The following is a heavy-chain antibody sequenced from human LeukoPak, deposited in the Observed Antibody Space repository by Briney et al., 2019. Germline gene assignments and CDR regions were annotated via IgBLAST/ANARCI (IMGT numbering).Heavy chain of an antibody. J-gene: IGHJ4*02. CDR2: INTNSGGT. V-gene: IGHV1-2*02. CDR1: GDTFTGYY. Sequence: GSSVKVSCKASGDTFTGYYMHWVRQAPGQELECMGWINTNSGGTNDAQKLQGRVTTTRDTSITTGYMKMSRLRSDDTAVYYWASALYSGYDLDYWGQGTLVTVSS. CDR3: ASALYSGYDLDY. D-gene: IGHD5-12*01.